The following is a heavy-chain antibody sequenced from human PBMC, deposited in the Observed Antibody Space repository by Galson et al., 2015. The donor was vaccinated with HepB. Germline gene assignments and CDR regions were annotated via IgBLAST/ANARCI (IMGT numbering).Heavy chain of an antibody. CDR1: GFAFSNYA. Sequence: SLRLSCAASGFAFSNYAMHWVRQAPGKGLEWVAVISYDGRTIYYADSLKGRFTISNDNSKNTLYQRMNSLRAEETALYFWAGGDSVYWYFDLWGRGTLVTVSS. CDR2: ISYDGRTI. D-gene: IGHD4-17*01. V-gene: IGHV3-30-3*01. CDR3: AGGDSVYWYFDL. J-gene: IGHJ2*01.